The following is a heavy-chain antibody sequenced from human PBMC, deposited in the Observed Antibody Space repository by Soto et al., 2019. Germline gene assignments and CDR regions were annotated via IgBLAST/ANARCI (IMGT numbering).Heavy chain of an antibody. CDR3: ARGARSRGVYFDY. CDR2: IYYSGST. Sequence: QVQLQESGPGLVKPSETLSLTCTVFGGSVSSGSYDWSWIRQPPGQGLEWIGYIYYSGSTNYNPSPSSRVTISVSTSNHQSTLTLSYVTAAETAVYYCARGARSRGVYFDYCGQGTLFTVSS. D-gene: IGHD2-2*01. V-gene: IGHV4-61*01. CDR1: GGSVSSGSYD. J-gene: IGHJ4*02.